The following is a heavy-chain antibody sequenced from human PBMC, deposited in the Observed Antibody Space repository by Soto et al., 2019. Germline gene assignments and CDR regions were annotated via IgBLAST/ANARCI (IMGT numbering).Heavy chain of an antibody. V-gene: IGHV1-69*06. D-gene: IGHD3-3*01. CDR1: GRTFSSYA. J-gene: IGHJ6*02. Sequence: SVKVSCKASGRTFSSYAISWVRQAPGQGLEWMGGIIPIFGTANYAQKFQGRATITADKSTSTAYMELSSLRSEDTAVYYCARVRYDCWRGYYSYYYGMDVWGQGNTVTV. CDR2: IIPIFGTA. CDR3: ARVRYDCWRGYYSYYYGMDV.